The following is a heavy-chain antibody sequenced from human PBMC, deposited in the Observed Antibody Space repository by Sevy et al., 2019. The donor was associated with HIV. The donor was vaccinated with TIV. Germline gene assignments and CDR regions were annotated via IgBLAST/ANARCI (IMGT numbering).Heavy chain of an antibody. CDR3: ARSFSMGRGVAQRVFDC. J-gene: IGHJ5*01. CDR2: ISYDGSQT. D-gene: IGHD3-10*01. CDR1: GFTFTTYG. Sequence: RGSLRLSCAASGFTFTTYGMHWVRQAPGKGLEWVAVISYDGSQTYYVDSVKGRFTISRDNSKNTLYLQMDSLRPEDTAVYYCARSFSMGRGVAQRVFDCWGQGTLVTVSS. V-gene: IGHV3-30*03.